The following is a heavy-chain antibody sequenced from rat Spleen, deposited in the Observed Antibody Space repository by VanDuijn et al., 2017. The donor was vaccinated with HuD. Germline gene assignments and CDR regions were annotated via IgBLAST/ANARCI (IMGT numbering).Heavy chain of an antibody. J-gene: IGHJ2*01. Sequence: EVQLVESGGGLVQPGRSLKLSCVASGFTFNNYWMSWIRQAPGKGLEWVASITNTGGSIYYPDSVKGRFTISRDNAQNTLYLQMNSLRSEDTANYYCTGEGEGLATVGFFDYWGQGVMVTVSS. D-gene: IGHD1-1*01. CDR1: GFTFNNYW. V-gene: IGHV5-31*01. CDR2: ITNTGGSI. CDR3: TGEGEGLATVGFFDY.